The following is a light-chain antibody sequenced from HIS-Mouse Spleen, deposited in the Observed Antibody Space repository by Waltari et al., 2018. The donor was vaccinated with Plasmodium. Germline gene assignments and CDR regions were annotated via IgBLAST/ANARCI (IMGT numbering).Light chain of an antibody. CDR3: QQYYSFPQT. J-gene: IGKJ1*01. V-gene: IGKV1D-8*02. Sequence: AIWMTQSPSLLSASTGDRVTISCRMSQGISIYLAWYKQKPGKAPELLIYAASTLQSGVPSRFSGSGSGTDFTLTISCLQSEDFATYYCQQYYSFPQTFGQGTKVEIK. CDR2: AAS. CDR1: QGISIY.